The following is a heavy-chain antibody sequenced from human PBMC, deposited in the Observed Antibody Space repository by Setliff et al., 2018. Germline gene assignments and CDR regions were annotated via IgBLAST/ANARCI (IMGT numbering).Heavy chain of an antibody. CDR1: GGSFSGYY. Sequence: SETLSLTCAVYGGSFSGYYWSWIRQPPGKGLEWIGEINHSGSTNYNPSLKSRVTISVDTSKNQFSLKLSSVTAADTAVYYCARGKGTWVLLRWFDPWGQGTLDTVSS. D-gene: IGHD3-10*01. V-gene: IGHV4-34*01. CDR3: ARGKGTWVLLRWFDP. J-gene: IGHJ5*02. CDR2: INHSGST.